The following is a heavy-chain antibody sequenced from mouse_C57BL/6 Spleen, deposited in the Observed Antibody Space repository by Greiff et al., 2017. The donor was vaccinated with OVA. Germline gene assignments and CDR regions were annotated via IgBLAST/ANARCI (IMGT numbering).Heavy chain of an antibody. D-gene: IGHD1-1*01. CDR1: GYAFSSSW. J-gene: IGHJ4*01. CDR3: ATVVATNYAMDY. V-gene: IGHV1-82*01. Sequence: QVQLQPSGPELVKPGASVKISCKASGYAFSSSWMNWVKQRPGKGLEWIGRIYPGDGDTNYNGKFKGKATLTADKSSSTAYMQLSSLTSEDSAVYFCATVVATNYAMDYWGQGTSVTVSS. CDR2: IYPGDGDT.